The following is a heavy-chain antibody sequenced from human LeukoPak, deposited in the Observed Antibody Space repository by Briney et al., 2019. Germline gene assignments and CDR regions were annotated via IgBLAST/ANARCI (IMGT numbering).Heavy chain of an antibody. J-gene: IGHJ4*02. D-gene: IGHD3-22*01. Sequence: SETLSLTCTVSGGSISSSSYYWGWIRQPPGKGLEWIGSIYYSGSTYYNPSLKSRVTISVDTSKNQFSLKLSSVTAADTAVYYCARGTEKGYYYDSSGYYSPPDYWGQGTLVTVPS. CDR2: IYYSGST. CDR3: ARGTEKGYYYDSSGYYSPPDY. CDR1: GGSISSSSYY. V-gene: IGHV4-39*07.